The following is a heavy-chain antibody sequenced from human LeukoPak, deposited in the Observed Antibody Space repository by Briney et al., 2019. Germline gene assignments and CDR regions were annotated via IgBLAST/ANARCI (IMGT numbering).Heavy chain of an antibody. J-gene: IGHJ4*02. D-gene: IGHD3-22*01. CDR2: IYYSGST. Sequence: SETLSLTCTVSGGSISSYCWSWIRQPPGKGLEWIGYIYYSGSTNYNPSLKSRVTLSVDTSKNQFSLKLSSVTAADTAVYYCARETADYYDSSGYYSRDSHFDYWGQGTLVTVSS. V-gene: IGHV4-59*01. CDR3: ARETADYYDSSGYYSRDSHFDY. CDR1: GGSISSYC.